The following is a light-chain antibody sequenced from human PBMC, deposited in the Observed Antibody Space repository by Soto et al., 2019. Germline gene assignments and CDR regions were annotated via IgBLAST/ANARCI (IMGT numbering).Light chain of an antibody. J-gene: IGLJ2*01. CDR2: RDY. CDR1: RSNIGTKF. Sequence: QPVLTQPPSASGTPGQTVTISCSGSRSNIGTKFVDWYHQLPGTAPKLLIYRDYLRPSGVPDRFSGSKSGTSASLAISGLRSEDEGDYYCAAWDDTLTTVVFGGGTKLTVL. V-gene: IGLV1-47*01. CDR3: AAWDDTLTTVV.